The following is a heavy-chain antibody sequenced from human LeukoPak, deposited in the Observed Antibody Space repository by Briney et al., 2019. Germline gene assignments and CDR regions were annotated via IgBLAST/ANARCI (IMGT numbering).Heavy chain of an antibody. CDR1: GPSIITYY. V-gene: IGHV4-4*07. CDR3: ARDGGHCSGGTCYSVWIDR. J-gene: IGHJ5*02. CDR2: IYTSGST. D-gene: IGHD2-15*01. Sequence: PSETLSLTCTVSGPSIITYYWSWIRQPAGQGLEWIGRIYTSGSTNYNPSLKGRVTMSVHTSKNQFSQKMNSMTAADTAVYYCARDGGHCSGGTCYSVWIDRWGQGTLVTVSS.